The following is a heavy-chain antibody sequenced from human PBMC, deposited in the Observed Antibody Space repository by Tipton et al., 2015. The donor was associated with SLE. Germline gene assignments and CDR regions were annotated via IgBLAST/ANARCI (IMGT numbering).Heavy chain of an antibody. J-gene: IGHJ3*02. CDR2: ISYDGRHE. CDR1: GFTFRSFG. V-gene: IGHV3-30*03. Sequence: SLRLSCAASGFTFRSFGMHWVRQAPGKGLEWVAIISYDGRHEYYADSVKGRFTISRDNSDNTLYLQMKSLRAEESALYSCARGATRRLPLDAFDIWGQVTLVTVTP. D-gene: IGHD2-21*01. CDR3: ARGATRRLPLDAFDI.